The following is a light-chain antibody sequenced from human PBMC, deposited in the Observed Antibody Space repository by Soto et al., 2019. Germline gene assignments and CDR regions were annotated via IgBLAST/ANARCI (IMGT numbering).Light chain of an antibody. J-gene: IGKJ3*01. V-gene: IGKV2-28*01. CDR2: LGS. CDR1: QSLLHSNGYNY. CDR3: MQNLQTPFT. Sequence: DIVMTQSPLSLPVTPGEPASISCRSSQSLLHSNGYNYLDWYLQKPGQSPQLLIYLGSNRASGVPDRFSGSGSGTDFVLKISRVEAEDVGVYYCMQNLQTPFTFGPGTKVDIK.